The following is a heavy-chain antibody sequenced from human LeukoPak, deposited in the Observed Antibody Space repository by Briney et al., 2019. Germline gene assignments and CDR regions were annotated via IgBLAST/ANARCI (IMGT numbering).Heavy chain of an antibody. CDR2: INHSGST. J-gene: IGHJ4*02. Sequence: SETLSLTCAVYGGSFSGYYWGWIRQPPGKGLEWIGEINHSGSTNYNPSLKSRVTISVDTSKNQFSLKLSSVTAADTAVYYCASASSGQEGFDYWGQGTLVTVSS. V-gene: IGHV4-34*01. CDR1: GGSFSGYY. CDR3: ASASSGQEGFDY.